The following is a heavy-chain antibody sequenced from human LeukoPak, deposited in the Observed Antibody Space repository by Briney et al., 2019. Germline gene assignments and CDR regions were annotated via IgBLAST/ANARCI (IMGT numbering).Heavy chain of an antibody. D-gene: IGHD5-12*01. CDR1: ARSISSSSYY. J-gene: IGHJ5*02. V-gene: IGHV4-39*07. Sequence: SQTLSLTFTVSARSISSSSYYWGWIRQPPGNGLEWIVSIYYSGSTYYHPSLKSRVTISVDTSKNQFSLKLSSVTAADTAVYYCARGATDRFDRWGQGTMVAVCS. CDR2: IYYSGST. CDR3: ARGATDRFDR.